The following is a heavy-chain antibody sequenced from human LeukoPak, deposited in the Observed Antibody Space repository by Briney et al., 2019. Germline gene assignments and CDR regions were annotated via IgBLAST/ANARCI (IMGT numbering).Heavy chain of an antibody. V-gene: IGHV4-39*07. CDR1: GGSISSSSYY. CDR2: IYYTGST. D-gene: IGHD1-26*01. J-gene: IGHJ6*02. Sequence: SETLSLTCTVSGGSISSSSYYWGWVRQPPGRGLEWIGNIYYTGSTYYNPSLKSRVTISVDTSKNQFSLKLSSVTAADTAVYYCARAAGGTGDYYYYGMDVWGQGTTVTVSS. CDR3: ARAAGGTGDYYYYGMDV.